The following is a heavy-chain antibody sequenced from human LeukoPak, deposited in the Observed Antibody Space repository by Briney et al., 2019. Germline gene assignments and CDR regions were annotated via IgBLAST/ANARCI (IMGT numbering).Heavy chain of an antibody. CDR2: ISYDGSNK. D-gene: IGHD6-13*01. CDR3: ARDRSTGGQQQLALDY. J-gene: IGHJ4*02. V-gene: IGHV3-30-3*01. CDR1: GFTFRSYA. Sequence: PGGSLRLSCAASGFTFRSYAMHWVRQAPGKGLEWVAVISYDGSNKYYADSVKGRFTISRDNSKNTLYLQMNSLRAEDTAVYYCARDRSTGGQQQLALDYWGQGTLVTVSS.